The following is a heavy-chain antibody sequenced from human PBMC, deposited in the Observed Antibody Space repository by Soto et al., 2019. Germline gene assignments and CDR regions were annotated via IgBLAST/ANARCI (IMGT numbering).Heavy chain of an antibody. J-gene: IGHJ6*02. Sequence: ASVKVSCKASGGTFSSYAISWVRQAPGQGLEWMGWMNPNSGNTGYAQKFQGRVTMTRNTSISTAYMELSSLRSEDTAVYYCARGDHYYYGMDVWGQGTTVTVSS. CDR2: MNPNSGNT. CDR1: GGTFSSYA. V-gene: IGHV1-8*02. CDR3: ARGDHYYYGMDV.